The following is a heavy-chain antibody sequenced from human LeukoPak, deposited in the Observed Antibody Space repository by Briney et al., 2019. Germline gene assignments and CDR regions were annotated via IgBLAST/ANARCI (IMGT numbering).Heavy chain of an antibody. CDR1: GGSISSYY. CDR2: IYYSGST. J-gene: IGHJ4*02. V-gene: IGHV4-59*01. CDR3: ARENYGDYNKFDY. D-gene: IGHD4-17*01. Sequence: SETLSLTCTVFGGSISSYYWSWIRQPPGKGLEWIGYIYYSGSTNYNPSLKSRVTISVDTSKNQFSLKLSSVTAADTAVYYCARENYGDYNKFDYWGQGTLVTVSS.